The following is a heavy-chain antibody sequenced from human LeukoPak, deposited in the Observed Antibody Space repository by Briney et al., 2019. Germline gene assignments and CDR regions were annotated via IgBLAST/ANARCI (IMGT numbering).Heavy chain of an antibody. CDR2: IYPGDSDT. CDR3: ATSSGYYLKSFDY. CDR1: GYSCTSYW. V-gene: IGHV5-51*01. Sequence: GESLKICCKGAGYSCTSYWSGWVRQIPEKVLELIGIIYPGDSDTRYSPSFQGQVTISADKSISTAYLQWSSLKASDTAMYYCATSSGYYLKSFDYWGQGTLVTVSS. J-gene: IGHJ4*02. D-gene: IGHD3-22*01.